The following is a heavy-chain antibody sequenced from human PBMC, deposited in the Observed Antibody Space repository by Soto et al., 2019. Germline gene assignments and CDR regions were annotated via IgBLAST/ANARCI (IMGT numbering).Heavy chain of an antibody. CDR2: IYWDDDK. J-gene: IGHJ4*02. CDR3: AQAGDYDLLTFDH. Sequence: QITLKESGPTLVRPAQTLTLTCDFSGFSLSTYDMGVAWIRQPPGKALEWLALIYWDDDKRYSPSLKDRLAISKDTSSNQVVLTITNMDPGDTATYFCAQAGDYDLLTFDHWGPGTLVTVSS. V-gene: IGHV2-5*02. D-gene: IGHD4-17*01. CDR1: GFSLSTYDMG.